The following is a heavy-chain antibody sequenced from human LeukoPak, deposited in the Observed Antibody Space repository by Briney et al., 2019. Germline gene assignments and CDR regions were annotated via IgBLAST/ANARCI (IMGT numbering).Heavy chain of an antibody. V-gene: IGHV3-48*03. Sequence: GGSLRLSCGASGFTFGSHEMNWVRQAPGKGLEWVSYISSSGSTIYYADSVKGRFTISRDNAKNSLYLQMNSLRAEDTAVYYCAQAAAGMSPTDYWGQGTLVTVSS. J-gene: IGHJ4*02. CDR3: AQAAAGMSPTDY. CDR1: GFTFGSHE. D-gene: IGHD6-13*01. CDR2: ISSSGSTI.